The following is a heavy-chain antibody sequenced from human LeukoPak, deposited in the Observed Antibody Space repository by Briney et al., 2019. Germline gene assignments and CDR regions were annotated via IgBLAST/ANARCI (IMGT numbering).Heavy chain of an antibody. J-gene: IGHJ4*02. CDR1: GSSISSSSYY. CDR3: ARDNSGSYGY. D-gene: IGHD1-26*01. CDR2: IYYSGST. V-gene: IGHV4-39*07. Sequence: PSETLSLTCTVSGSSISSSSYYWGWIRQPPGKGLEWIGSIYYSGSTYYNPSLKSRVTISVDTSKNQFSLKLSSVTAADTAVYYCARDNSGSYGYWGQGTLVTVSS.